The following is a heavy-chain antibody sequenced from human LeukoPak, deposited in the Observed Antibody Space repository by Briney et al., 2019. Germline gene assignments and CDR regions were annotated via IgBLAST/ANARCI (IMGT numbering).Heavy chain of an antibody. CDR1: GDSVSINSAA. CDR2: TYYRAKSHN. Sequence: SQTLSLTFVISGDSVSINSAAWNWIRQSPARGLEWLGRTYYRAKSHNDYALSMKSRITINPYTTKNHLSLQLNSVTPEDTALYYCVREAEYFDYWGQGTLVNVSS. V-gene: IGHV6-1*01. J-gene: IGHJ4*02. D-gene: IGHD1-14*01. CDR3: VREAEYFDY.